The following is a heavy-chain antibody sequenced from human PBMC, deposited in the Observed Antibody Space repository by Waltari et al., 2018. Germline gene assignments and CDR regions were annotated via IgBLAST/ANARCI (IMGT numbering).Heavy chain of an antibody. CDR1: GGSISSYY. D-gene: IGHD1-26*01. CDR3: AGSLSGSYYVVAFDI. V-gene: IGHV4-4*09. CDR2: IYTSGST. J-gene: IGHJ3*02. Sequence: QVQLQESGPGLVKPSETLSLTCTVSGGSISSYYCSWIRQPPGKGLEWIGYIYTSGSTNYNPSLKSRVTISVDTSKNQFSLKLSSVTAADTAVYYCAGSLSGSYYVVAFDIWGQGTMVTVSS.